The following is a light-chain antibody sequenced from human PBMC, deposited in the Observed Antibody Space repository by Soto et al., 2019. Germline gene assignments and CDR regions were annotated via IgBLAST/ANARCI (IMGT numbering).Light chain of an antibody. V-gene: IGLV2-14*03. CDR1: SSYVGVYYY. Sequence: QSVLTQPASVSGSPGQSITISCTGTSSYVGVYYYVSWFQQHPGKAPKLMIYDVTARPSGVSSRFSGSMSGNTASLTISGLQAEDEADYYCGSYTSSSTLEMVFGGGTKVTVL. CDR3: GSYTSSSTLEMV. J-gene: IGLJ3*02. CDR2: DVT.